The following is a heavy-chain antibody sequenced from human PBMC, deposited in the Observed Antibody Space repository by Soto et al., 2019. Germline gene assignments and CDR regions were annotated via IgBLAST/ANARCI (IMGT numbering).Heavy chain of an antibody. Sequence: QVQLVQSEAEVRNPGSSVKVSCKVSGGSFTTYPISWVRQPPGQGLEWMGATVPIFGTPNYALKFQDRVTIAADRSTTTVYMELRGLKSEDTAVYYCAREFYPSTWNKVTDFDLRGRGTLVAVSS. V-gene: IGHV1-69*06. CDR1: GGSFTTYP. D-gene: IGHD1-1*01. J-gene: IGHJ2*01. CDR3: AREFYPSTWNKVTDFDL. CDR2: TVPIFGTP.